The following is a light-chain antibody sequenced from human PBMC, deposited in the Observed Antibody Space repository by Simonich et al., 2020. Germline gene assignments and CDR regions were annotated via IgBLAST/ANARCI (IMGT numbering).Light chain of an antibody. J-gene: IGKJ4*01. CDR2: AAA. CDR1: QSISSY. V-gene: IGKV1-39*01. Sequence: DIQMTQSPSSLSASVGDRVTITCRARQSISSYLNWYQQKPGKAPKLLIYAAASLPSGVPSRFSGSGSGTDFTLTISSLQPEDFATYYCQQSYSTPLTFGGGTKVEIK. CDR3: QQSYSTPLT.